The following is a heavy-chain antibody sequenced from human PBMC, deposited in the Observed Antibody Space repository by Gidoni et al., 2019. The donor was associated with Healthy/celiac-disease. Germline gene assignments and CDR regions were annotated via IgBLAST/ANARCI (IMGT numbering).Heavy chain of an antibody. Sequence: QVQLVESGGGVVQPGRSLRLSCAASGFTFSSYGMHWVSQAPGKGLGWVAVIWYDGSNKYYADAVKGRFTISRDNSKNTLYLQMNSLRAEDTAVYYCARDSQDGSMVRGVKVSGADYWGQGTLVTVSS. CDR2: IWYDGSNK. J-gene: IGHJ4*02. D-gene: IGHD3-10*01. CDR3: ARDSQDGSMVRGVKVSGADY. V-gene: IGHV3-33*01. CDR1: GFTFSSYG.